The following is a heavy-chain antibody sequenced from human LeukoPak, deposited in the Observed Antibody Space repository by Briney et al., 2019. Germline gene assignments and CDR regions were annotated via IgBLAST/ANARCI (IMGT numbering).Heavy chain of an antibody. J-gene: IGHJ4*02. D-gene: IGHD3-3*01. CDR1: GFTFSSYA. CDR2: ISGSGGST. V-gene: IGHV3-23*01. Sequence: PGRSLRLSCAASGFTFSSYAMSWVRQAPGKGLEWVSAISGSGGSTYYADSVKGRFTISRDNSKNTLYPQMNSLRAEDTAVYYCAKDATSTGYFLEWLEGPPLDYWGQGTLVTVSS. CDR3: AKDATSTGYFLEWLEGPPLDY.